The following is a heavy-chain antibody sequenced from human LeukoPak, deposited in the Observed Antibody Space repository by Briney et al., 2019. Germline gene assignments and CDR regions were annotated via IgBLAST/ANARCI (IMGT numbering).Heavy chain of an antibody. J-gene: IGHJ6*04. D-gene: IGHD3-16*01. V-gene: IGHV3-53*01. CDR3: ARGSGAYSGRDV. CDR2: IYTGGST. Sequence: GGSLRLSCAASGFTVSSNYMSWVRQAPGKGLEWLSVIYTGGSTYYADSVKGRFTISRDNSKNTLYLQMNSLRADDTAVYFCARGSGAYSGRDVWGKGTTVTISS. CDR1: GFTVSSNY.